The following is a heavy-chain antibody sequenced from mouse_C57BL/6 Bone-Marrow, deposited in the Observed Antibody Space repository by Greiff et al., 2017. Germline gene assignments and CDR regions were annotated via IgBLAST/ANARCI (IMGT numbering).Heavy chain of an antibody. CDR1: GYTFTEYT. V-gene: IGHV1-62-2*01. D-gene: IGHD3-2*02. CDR3: ERDEDRYSSGWRFAF. Sequence: VQLVESGAELVKPGASVKLSCKASGYTFTEYTIHWVKQRPGQGLEWIGWFYPGSGSINDNEKFKDKATLTADKSSSTVYMELSRLTSEDSAVYFCERDEDRYSSGWRFAFWGQGTLVTVSA. J-gene: IGHJ3*01. CDR2: FYPGSGSI.